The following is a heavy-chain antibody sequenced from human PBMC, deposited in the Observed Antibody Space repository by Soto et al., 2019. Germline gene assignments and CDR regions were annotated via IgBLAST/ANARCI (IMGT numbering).Heavy chain of an antibody. V-gene: IGHV5-51*01. J-gene: IGHJ6*02. CDR2: IYPDDSDT. Sequence: GESLKISCKASGYSFATYWIAWLRQMPGKGLEWMGIIYPDDSDTRYGPSFLGQVTISADKSITTAYLQWTSLKAPDTAIYYCARQGGTGWQNYYALDACGQGTTVTVSS. D-gene: IGHD6-19*01. CDR1: GYSFATYW. CDR3: ARQGGTGWQNYYALDA.